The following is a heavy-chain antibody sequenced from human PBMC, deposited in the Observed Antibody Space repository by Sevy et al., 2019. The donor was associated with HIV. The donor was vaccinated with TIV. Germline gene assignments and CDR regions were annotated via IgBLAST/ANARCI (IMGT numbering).Heavy chain of an antibody. CDR2: IKSKTDGGTT. Sequence: GGSLRLSCAASGFTFSNAWMSWVRQAPGKGLEWVGRIKSKTDGGTTDYEAPVKGRFIISRDDSKNTLYLQMNSLKTEDTAVYYCTTKAKHGSSSSWGRYYYYGMDVWGQGTTVTVSS. D-gene: IGHD6-13*01. CDR3: TTKAKHGSSSSWGRYYYYGMDV. CDR1: GFTFSNAW. J-gene: IGHJ6*02. V-gene: IGHV3-15*01.